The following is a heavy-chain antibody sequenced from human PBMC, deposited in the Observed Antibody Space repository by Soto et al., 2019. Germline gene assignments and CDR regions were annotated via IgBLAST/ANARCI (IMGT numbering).Heavy chain of an antibody. D-gene: IGHD3-9*01. CDR3: ARVGYDILFQRNHDAFDI. J-gene: IGHJ3*02. Sequence: QVQLVQSGAEVKKPGSSVKVSCKASGGTFSSYAISWVRQAPGQGLEWMGGIIPIFGTANYAQKFQGRVTITADESTSTGYMELSSLRSEDTAVYYCARVGYDILFQRNHDAFDIWGQGTMVTVSS. CDR2: IIPIFGTA. CDR1: GGTFSSYA. V-gene: IGHV1-69*12.